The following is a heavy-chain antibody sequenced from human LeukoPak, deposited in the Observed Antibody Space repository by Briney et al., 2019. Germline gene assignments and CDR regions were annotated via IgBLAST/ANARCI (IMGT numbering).Heavy chain of an antibody. CDR3: ASGGGYCSSTSCRPKYYFDY. J-gene: IGHJ4*02. V-gene: IGHV1-18*01. D-gene: IGHD2-2*01. CDR2: ISAYNGNT. CDR1: GYTFTSYG. Sequence: ASVKVSCKASGYTFTSYGISWVRQAPGQGLEWMGWISAYNGNTNYAQKLQGRVTMTTDTSTSTAYMELSSLRSEDTAVYYCASGGGYCSSTSCRPKYYFDYWGQGTLVTVSS.